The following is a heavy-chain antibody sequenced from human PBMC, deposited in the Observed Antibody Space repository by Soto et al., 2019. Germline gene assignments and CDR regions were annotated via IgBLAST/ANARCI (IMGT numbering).Heavy chain of an antibody. CDR3: ARDKITGLFDY. CDR2: INRSGGA. CDR1: GGSFSGDY. Sequence: QVQLQQWGAGLLKPSETLSLTCAVYGGSFSGDYWTWIRQPPGTGLEWIGEINRSGGANYNPSLKRRVTISVDTSKSQFSLKLTSVTAADTAVYYCARDKITGLFDYWGQGTLVTVSS. D-gene: IGHD2-8*02. V-gene: IGHV4-34*01. J-gene: IGHJ4*02.